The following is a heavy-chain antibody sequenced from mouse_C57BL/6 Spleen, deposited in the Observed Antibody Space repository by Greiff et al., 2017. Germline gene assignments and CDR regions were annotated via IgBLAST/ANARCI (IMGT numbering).Heavy chain of an antibody. CDR3: ARRYGSSYAMDY. V-gene: IGHV1-59*01. J-gene: IGHJ4*01. CDR2: IDPSDSYT. D-gene: IGHD1-1*01. CDR1: GYTFTSYW. Sequence: QVQLKQPGAELVRPGTSVKLSCKASGYTFTSYWMHWVKQRPGQGLEWIGVIDPSDSYTNYNQKFKGKATLTVDTSSSTAYMQLSSLTSEDSAVYYCARRYGSSYAMDYWGQGTSVTVSS.